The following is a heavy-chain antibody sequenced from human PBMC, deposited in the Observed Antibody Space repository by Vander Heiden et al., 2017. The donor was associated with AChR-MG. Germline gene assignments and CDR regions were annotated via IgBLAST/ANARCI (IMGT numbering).Heavy chain of an antibody. CDR1: GYSFTSYW. D-gene: IGHD3-22*01. V-gene: IGHV5-51*01. Sequence: VQSGAEVKKPGESLKISCKGSGYSFTSYWIGWVRQMPGKGLEWMGIIYPGDSDTRYSPSFQGQVTISADKSISTAYLQWSSLKASDTAMYYCARQSYDSSGYLASWAAFDIWGQGTMVTVSS. J-gene: IGHJ3*02. CDR3: ARQSYDSSGYLASWAAFDI. CDR2: IYPGDSDT.